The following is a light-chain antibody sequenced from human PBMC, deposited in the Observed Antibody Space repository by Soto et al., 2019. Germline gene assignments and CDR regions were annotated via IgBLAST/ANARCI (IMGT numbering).Light chain of an antibody. CDR1: QSVSSH. J-gene: IGKJ5*01. V-gene: IGKV3-11*01. CDR2: DAS. Sequence: EIVLTQYPATLSVSPGERVTLSCRASQSVSSHLAWYQQKRGQAPRLLIYDASSRATGIPARFSGSGSGTDLTITISSLEPEDCEVYYGQQGGNWPLTFGQGTRLEIK. CDR3: QQGGNWPLT.